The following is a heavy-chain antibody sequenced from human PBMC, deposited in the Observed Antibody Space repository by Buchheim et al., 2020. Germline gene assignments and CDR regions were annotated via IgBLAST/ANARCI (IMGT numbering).Heavy chain of an antibody. CDR2: IYYGGTT. CDR3: ARDSYDSSGLDAFDI. CDR1: GGSVSSSYYY. Sequence: QVQLQESGPGLVKPSQTLSLTCTVSGGSVSSSYYYWSWIRQHPGKGLEWIGYIYYGGTTYFNPSLESRVTISVDTSKNQFSLNLSSVTAADTAVYYCARDSYDSSGLDAFDIWGQGT. J-gene: IGHJ3*02. V-gene: IGHV4-31*03. D-gene: IGHD3-22*01.